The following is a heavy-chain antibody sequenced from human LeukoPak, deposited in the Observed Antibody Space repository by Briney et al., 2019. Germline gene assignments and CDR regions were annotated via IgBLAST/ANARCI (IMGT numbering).Heavy chain of an antibody. CDR2: IYYRGST. V-gene: IGHV4-59*01. CDR3: SRVEMASIGFYY. Sequence: SETLTLTCTVSSGSISSYYWSWIGQPPGKGLEWIGYIYYRGSTNYNPSLQSRVTMSVDTSKNQFSLKLSSVTAADTAVYYCSRVEMASIGFYYWGQGTLVTVSS. CDR1: SGSISSYY. D-gene: IGHD5-24*01. J-gene: IGHJ4*02.